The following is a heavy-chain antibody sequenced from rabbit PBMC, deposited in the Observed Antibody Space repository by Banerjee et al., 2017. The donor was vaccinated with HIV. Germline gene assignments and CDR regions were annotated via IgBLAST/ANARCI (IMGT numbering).Heavy chain of an antibody. CDR1: AFSFSNKYV. CDR3: ARDLAGVIGWNFSL. CDR2: IYAGSSGST. V-gene: IGHV1S45*01. J-gene: IGHJ4*01. D-gene: IGHD4-1*01. Sequence: QEQLEESGGDLVKPEGSLTLTCTASAFSFSNKYVMCWVRQAPGKGLEWIACIYAGSSGSTYYASWVNGRFTIARTSSTTVTLQMTSLTAADTATYFCARDLAGVIGWNFSLWGPGTLVTVS.